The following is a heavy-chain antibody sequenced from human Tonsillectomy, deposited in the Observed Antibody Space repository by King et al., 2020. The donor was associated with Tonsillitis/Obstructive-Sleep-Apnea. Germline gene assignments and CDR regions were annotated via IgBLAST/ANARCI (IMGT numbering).Heavy chain of an antibody. Sequence: VQLPQWGAGLLKPSETLSLTCAVYGGSFSGYYWSWIRQPPGKGLEWIGEINHSGNTYYNPSLKSRVTISVDTSKNQFSLKLSSVTAADTAVYYCSLDALTVTASRIDYWGQGTLVTVSS. V-gene: IGHV4-34*01. J-gene: IGHJ4*02. CDR1: GGSFSGYY. D-gene: IGHD3-10*01. CDR3: SLDALTVTASRIDY. CDR2: INHSGNT.